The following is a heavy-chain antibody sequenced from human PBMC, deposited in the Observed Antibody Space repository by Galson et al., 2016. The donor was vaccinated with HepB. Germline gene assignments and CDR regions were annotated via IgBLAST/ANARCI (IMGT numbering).Heavy chain of an antibody. CDR1: GFTFSSYA. CDR3: AKCPHYYDISGYYSL. D-gene: IGHD3-22*01. J-gene: IGHJ4*02. V-gene: IGHV3-23*01. Sequence: SLRLSCAASGFTFSSYAMSWVRQSPGKGLEWVSAISGSGITYYADSVKGRFTISRDDSNNALYLQMSSLRAEDTAVYYCAKCPHYYDISGYYSLWGQGTPVTVSS. CDR2: ISGSGIT.